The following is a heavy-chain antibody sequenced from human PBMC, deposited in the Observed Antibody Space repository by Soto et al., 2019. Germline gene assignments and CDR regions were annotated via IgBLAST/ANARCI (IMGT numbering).Heavy chain of an antibody. J-gene: IGHJ4*02. V-gene: IGHV3-74*01. CDR1: GLIFSNYK. D-gene: IGHD2-8*01. CDR2: INTDGSIT. Sequence: GGSLRLSCAASGLIFSNYKMHWVRQAPGKGLVWVSRINTDGSITDYADSVKGRFTVSRDNAKNTMYLQMNSLTADDTAVYYCARDPNGLHYWGQGTLVTVSS. CDR3: ARDPNGLHY.